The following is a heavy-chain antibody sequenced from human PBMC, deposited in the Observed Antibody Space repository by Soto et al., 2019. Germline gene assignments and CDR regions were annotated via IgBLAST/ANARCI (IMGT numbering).Heavy chain of an antibody. CDR2: ISSSSSTI. CDR1: GFTFSSNS. V-gene: IGHV3-48*02. CDR3: ARVIWSGHLTSDL. J-gene: IGHJ5*02. D-gene: IGHD3-3*01. Sequence: EVQVVESGGGLVQPGGSLRLSCAASGFTFSSNSMNWVRQAPGKGLEWISYISSSSSTIYADSVKGRFTISRDNAKSSLYLQMNSLRYEDTAVYYCARVIWSGHLTSDLWGQGTLVTVSS.